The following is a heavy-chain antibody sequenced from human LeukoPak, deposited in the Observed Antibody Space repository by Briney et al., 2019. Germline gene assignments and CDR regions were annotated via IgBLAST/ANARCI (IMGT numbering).Heavy chain of an antibody. J-gene: IGHJ5*02. CDR1: GGSISSYY. Sequence: SETLSLTCTVSGGSISSYYWSWIRQPAGKGLEWIGRIYTSGSTNYNPSLKSRVTMSVDTSKNQFSLKLSSVTAADTAVYYCATRAGSGSLNTGWFDPWGQGTLVTVSS. CDR2: IYTSGST. V-gene: IGHV4-4*07. CDR3: ATRAGSGSLNTGWFDP. D-gene: IGHD3-10*01.